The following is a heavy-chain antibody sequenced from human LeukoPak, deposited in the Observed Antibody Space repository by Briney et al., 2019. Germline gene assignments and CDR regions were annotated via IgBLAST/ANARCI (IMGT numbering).Heavy chain of an antibody. CDR2: IKQDGSEK. CDR3: AKDQSYYYYMDV. Sequence: PGGSLRLSCAASGFTFSGYWMSWVRQAPGKGLEWVANIKQDGSEKYYLDSAKGRFTISRDNAKNSLYLQMNSLRAEDTAVYYCAKDQSYYYYMDVWGKGTTVTISS. CDR1: GFTFSGYW. V-gene: IGHV3-7*01. J-gene: IGHJ6*03.